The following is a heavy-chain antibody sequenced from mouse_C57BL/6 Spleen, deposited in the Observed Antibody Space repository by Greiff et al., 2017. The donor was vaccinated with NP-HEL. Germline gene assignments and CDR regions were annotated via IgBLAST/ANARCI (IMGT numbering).Heavy chain of an antibody. CDR3: ARSGYGSFSYYFDY. J-gene: IGHJ2*01. CDR2: INPNNGGT. CDR1: GYTFTDYN. Sequence: EVQLQQSGPELVKPGASVKIPCKASGYTFTDYNMDWVKQSHGKSLEWIGDINPNNGGTIYNQKFKGKATLTVDKSSSTAYMELRSLTSEDTAVYYCARSGYGSFSYYFDYWGQGTTLTVSS. V-gene: IGHV1-18*01. D-gene: IGHD1-1*01.